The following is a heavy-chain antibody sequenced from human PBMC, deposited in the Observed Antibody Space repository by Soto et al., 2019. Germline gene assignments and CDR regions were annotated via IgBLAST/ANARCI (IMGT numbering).Heavy chain of an antibody. CDR2: IIPIFGTA. CDR1: GGTFSSYA. V-gene: IGHV1-69*01. Sequence: QVQLVQSGAEVKKPGSSVKVSCKASGGTFSSYAISWVRQAPGQGLEWMGGIIPIFGTAKYAQKFQGRVTITAAESTSTAYMELSSMRSEDTAVYYCALSGYCSGGSCYVGVASYYYGMDVWGQGTTVTVSS. CDR3: ALSGYCSGGSCYVGVASYYYGMDV. D-gene: IGHD2-15*01. J-gene: IGHJ6*02.